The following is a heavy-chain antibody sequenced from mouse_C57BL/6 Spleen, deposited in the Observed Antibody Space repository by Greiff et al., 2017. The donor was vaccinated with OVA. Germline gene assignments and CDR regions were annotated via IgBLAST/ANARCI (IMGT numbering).Heavy chain of an antibody. V-gene: IGHV5-9-1*02. J-gene: IGHJ4*01. CDR1: GFTFSSYA. Sequence: EVNLVESGEGLVKPGGSLKLSCAASGFTFSSYAMSWVRQTPEKRLEWVAYISSGGDYIYYADTVKGRFTISRDNARNTLYLQMSSLKSEDTAMYYCTRGGLRNYAMDYWGQGTSVTVSS. CDR3: TRGGLRNYAMDY. D-gene: IGHD3-1*01. CDR2: ISSGGDYI.